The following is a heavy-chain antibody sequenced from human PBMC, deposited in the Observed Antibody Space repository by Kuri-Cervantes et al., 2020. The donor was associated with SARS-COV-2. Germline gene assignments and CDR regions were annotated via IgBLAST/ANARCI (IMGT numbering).Heavy chain of an antibody. CDR2: LYYSGST. CDR1: GGSISTYY. V-gene: IGHV4-59*12. D-gene: IGHD2-21*02. J-gene: IGHJ3*02. Sequence: SETLSLTCTVSGGSISTYYWSWIRQPPGKGLEWIGYLYYSGSTNYNPSLKSRVTISVDKSKNQLSLKLSSVTAADTAVYYCARDTGYCGGDCSAFDIWGQGTMVTVSS. CDR3: ARDTGYCGGDCSAFDI.